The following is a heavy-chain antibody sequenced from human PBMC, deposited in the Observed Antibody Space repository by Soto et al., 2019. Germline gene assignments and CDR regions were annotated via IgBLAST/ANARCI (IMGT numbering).Heavy chain of an antibody. V-gene: IGHV4-31*03. CDR1: GDSVSTVRYC. CDR2: IYYAGNT. Sequence: PSETLSLTCTVSGDSVSTVRYCWNWIRQHPEKGLEWIGYIYYAGNTYYNPSLKSRVTISLDPSQNQVSLKLSSVTVADTAVDLCARGKDCSGRSCDAYFDPLGRAPLVTVPS. CDR3: ARGKDCSGRSCDAYFDP. D-gene: IGHD2-8*02. J-gene: IGHJ2*01.